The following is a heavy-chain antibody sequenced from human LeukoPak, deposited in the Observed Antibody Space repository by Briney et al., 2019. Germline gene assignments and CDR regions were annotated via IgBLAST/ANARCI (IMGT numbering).Heavy chain of an antibody. Sequence: SETLSLTCTVSGGSISSSSYYWGWIRQPPGKGLEWIGSIYYSGSTYYNPSLKSRVTISVDTSKNQFSLKLSSVTAADTAVYYCARGYDILTGNGRYSYYGMTSGAKGPRSPSP. CDR2: IYYSGST. J-gene: IGHJ6*02. CDR1: GGSISSSSYY. D-gene: IGHD3-9*01. V-gene: IGHV4-39*07. CDR3: ARGYDILTGNGRYSYYGMTS.